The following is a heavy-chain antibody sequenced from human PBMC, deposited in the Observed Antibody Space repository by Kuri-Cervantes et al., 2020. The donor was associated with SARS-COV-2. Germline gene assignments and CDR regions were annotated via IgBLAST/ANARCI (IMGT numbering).Heavy chain of an antibody. J-gene: IGHJ4*02. V-gene: IGHV3-23*01. D-gene: IGHD2-21*02. CDR2: ISGSGGST. CDR1: GFTFSSYA. CDR3: ANLIVVVAATDY. Sequence: GESLKISCAASGFTFSSYAMSWVRQAPGKGLEWVSAISGSGGSTYYADSVKGRFTISRDNSKNTLYLQMNSLRAEDTAVYYCANLIVVVAATDYWGQGTLVTVSS.